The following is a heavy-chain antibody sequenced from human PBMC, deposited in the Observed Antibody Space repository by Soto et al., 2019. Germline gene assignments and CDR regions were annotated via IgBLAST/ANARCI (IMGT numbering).Heavy chain of an antibody. Sequence: EVQLLESGGSLVQPGGSLRLSCAASGFNFSFYAMSWVRQAPGKGQEWVSGLTGSGSATYYAASVEGRFTISRDNSKNPLYLQMNSLRAEDTAIYYCAKGYRSHPGWPDYWGHGPPVTVSS. J-gene: IGHJ4*01. V-gene: IGHV3-23*01. CDR2: LTGSGSAT. CDR1: GFNFSFYA. CDR3: AKGYRSHPGWPDY. D-gene: IGHD5-18*01.